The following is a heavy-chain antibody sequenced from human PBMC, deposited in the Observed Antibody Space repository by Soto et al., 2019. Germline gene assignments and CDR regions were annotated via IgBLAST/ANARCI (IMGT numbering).Heavy chain of an antibody. CDR1: GFSFSNAW. Sequence: EVQLVESGGGLVKPGGSLRLSCAASGFSFSNAWMNWVRQAPGKGREWVGRIKRKIDGEKTDYAAPVKGRFTISREDSKHTLSLQRNSLKADDTAVYYCTTGSGEGVWGQGTTVTVSS. CDR3: TTGSGEGV. V-gene: IGHV3-15*07. D-gene: IGHD2-21*01. J-gene: IGHJ6*02. CDR2: IKRKIDGEKT.